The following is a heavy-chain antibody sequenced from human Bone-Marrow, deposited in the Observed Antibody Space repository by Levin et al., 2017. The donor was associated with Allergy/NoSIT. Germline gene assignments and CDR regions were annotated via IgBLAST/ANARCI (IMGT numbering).Heavy chain of an antibody. CDR1: GFIFSDYW. J-gene: IGHJ4*02. CDR2: IKQGGSEK. Sequence: TGGSLRLSCAASGFIFSDYWMTWVRQAPGKGLEWVANIKQGGSEKYYVDSVKGRFIISRDDAKNSLYLQMNSLRAEDTAVYYCARYTSSWHGLDYWGQGTLVTVSS. D-gene: IGHD6-13*01. CDR3: ARYTSSWHGLDY. V-gene: IGHV3-7*04.